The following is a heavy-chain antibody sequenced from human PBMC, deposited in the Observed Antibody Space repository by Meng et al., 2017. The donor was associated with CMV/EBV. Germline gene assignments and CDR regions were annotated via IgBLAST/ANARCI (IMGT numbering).Heavy chain of an antibody. V-gene: IGHV3-11*04. CDR1: GFTFSDYY. D-gene: IGHD2-2*01. CDR2: ISSSGSTI. CDR3: ARDNIVVVPAATDYYYGMDV. J-gene: IGHJ6*02. Sequence: GGSLRLSCAASGFTFSDYYMSWIRQAPGKGLEWVSYISSSGSTIYYADSVKGRFTISRDNAKNSLYLQMNSLRAEDTAVYYCARDNIVVVPAATDYYYGMDVWGQGTMVTVSS.